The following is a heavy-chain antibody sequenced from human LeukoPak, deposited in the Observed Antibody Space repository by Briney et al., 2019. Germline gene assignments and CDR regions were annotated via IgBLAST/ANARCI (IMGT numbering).Heavy chain of an antibody. CDR1: GGSISSSSYY. CDR2: IYYSGST. D-gene: IGHD3-22*01. J-gene: IGHJ4*02. V-gene: IGHV4-39*01. CDR3: ARRQSSRSGYYSPDY. Sequence: SETLSLTCTVSGGSISSSSYYWGWIRQPPGKGLEWIGSIYYSGSTYYNPSLKSRVTISVDTSKNQFSLKLSSVTAADTAVYYCARRQSSRSGYYSPDYWGQGTLVTVSS.